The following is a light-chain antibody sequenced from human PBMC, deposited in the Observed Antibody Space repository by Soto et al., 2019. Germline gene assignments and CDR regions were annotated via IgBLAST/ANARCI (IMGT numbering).Light chain of an antibody. CDR3: LIYYGGAQV. V-gene: IGLV7-43*01. Sequence: QAVVTQEPSLTVSPGATVTLTCASSTGAVTSGYYPNWFQQKPGQEPRALIYSTSNKHPWTPARFSGSLLGGKAALTLSGVQPEDEAEYYCLIYYGGAQVFGGGTKLTVL. J-gene: IGLJ2*01. CDR2: STS. CDR1: TGAVTSGYY.